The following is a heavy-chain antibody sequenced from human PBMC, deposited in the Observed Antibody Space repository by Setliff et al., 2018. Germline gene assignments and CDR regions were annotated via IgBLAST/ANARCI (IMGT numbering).Heavy chain of an antibody. V-gene: IGHV4-61*10. CDR3: AKEPAISLTEAIRRSYYDYALDV. Sequence: SETLSLTCTVSGGSVGGGSYYWSWIRQPAGKGLEWIGLIQNTGNTNYNPSLQSRVTISMDTGSDTAHMELRNLRSDDAAIYYCAKEPAISLTEAIRRSYYDYALDVWGQGTTVTVSS. CDR2: IQNTGNT. D-gene: IGHD3-9*01. J-gene: IGHJ6*02. CDR1: GGSVGGGSYY.